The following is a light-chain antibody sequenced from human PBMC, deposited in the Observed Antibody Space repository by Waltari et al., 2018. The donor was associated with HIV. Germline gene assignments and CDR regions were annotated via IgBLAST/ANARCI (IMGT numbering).Light chain of an antibody. CDR2: EVS. V-gene: IGKV2D-29*02. Sequence: IVMTQTPLSLSVTPGQPASISCKSSQSLLHSDGKTYLYWYQQKPGQSPQRLINEVSNLFSGVPDRFSGGGTGTDFSLKISRVEAEDVGIYYCLQSIQLPLTFGGGTKVEIK. CDR3: LQSIQLPLT. CDR1: QSLLHSDGKTY. J-gene: IGKJ4*01.